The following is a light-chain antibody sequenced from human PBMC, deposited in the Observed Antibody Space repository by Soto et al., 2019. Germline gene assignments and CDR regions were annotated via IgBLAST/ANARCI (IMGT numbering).Light chain of an antibody. J-gene: IGKJ1*01. CDR1: QSVSSSY. CDR2: DAS. Sequence: EIVLTQSPGTLSLSPGERATLSCRASQSVSSSYLAWYQQKPGQAPRLLIYDASSLESGVPSRFSGSGSGTEFTLTISSLQPDDFATYYCQQYNSYFWTFGQGTKVDIK. V-gene: IGKV3-20*01. CDR3: QQYNSYFWT.